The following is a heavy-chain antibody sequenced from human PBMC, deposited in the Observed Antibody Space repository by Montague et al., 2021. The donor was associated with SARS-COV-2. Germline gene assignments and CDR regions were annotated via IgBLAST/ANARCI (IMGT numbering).Heavy chain of an antibody. Sequence: SETLSLTCTVSSDSFSSSDWWSWVRQPPGKGLDWIGEISHGGTTNYKSSLKSRVTMSIDKSRNQFSLKLTSVTAADTAVYYCAREAKAVSGRLDSWGQGTVVTVSA. CDR3: AREAKAVSGRLDS. CDR1: SDSFSSSDW. V-gene: IGHV4-4*02. D-gene: IGHD6-19*01. J-gene: IGHJ4*02. CDR2: ISHGGTT.